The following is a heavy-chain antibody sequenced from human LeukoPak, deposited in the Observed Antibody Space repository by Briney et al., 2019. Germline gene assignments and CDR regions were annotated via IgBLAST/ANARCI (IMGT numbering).Heavy chain of an antibody. J-gene: IGHJ3*02. CDR3: ARDRIWNDPGHDPFDI. V-gene: IGHV4-4*07. CDR2: IYTSANT. CDR1: GASISSYY. D-gene: IGHD1-1*01. Sequence: SETLSLTCNVSGASISSYYWSWIRQPAGKGLEWIGRIYTSANTNYSPSFKSRATISIDRSKNQFSLNLPSVTAADTAVYYCARDRIWNDPGHDPFDIWGQGTMVTVSS.